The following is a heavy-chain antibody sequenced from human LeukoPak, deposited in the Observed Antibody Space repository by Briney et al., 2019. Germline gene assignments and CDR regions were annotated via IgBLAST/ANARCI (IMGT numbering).Heavy chain of an antibody. J-gene: IGHJ4*02. CDR1: GYSFTSYW. CDR2: IYPGDSDT. D-gene: IGHD3/OR15-3a*01. Sequence: GEPLKISCKGSGYSFTSYWIGWVRQMPGKGLEWMGIIYPGDSDTRYSPSFQGQVTISADKSISTAYLQWSSLKASDTAMYYCARHGRKRTVVPGYWGQGTLVTVSS. V-gene: IGHV5-51*01. CDR3: ARHGRKRTVVPGY.